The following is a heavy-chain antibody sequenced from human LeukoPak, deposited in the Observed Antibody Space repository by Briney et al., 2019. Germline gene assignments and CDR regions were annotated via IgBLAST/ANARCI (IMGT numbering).Heavy chain of an antibody. CDR1: GGSISSHY. Sequence: SETLSLTCTVSGGSISSHYWSWIRQPPGKGLEWIGYIYYTGSTNYNPSLKSRVTISVDTSKNQFSLKLSSVTAADTAVYYCARDYGTMVRGVTYYYYGMDVWGQGTTVTVSS. D-gene: IGHD3-10*01. V-gene: IGHV4-59*11. CDR2: IYYTGST. J-gene: IGHJ6*02. CDR3: ARDYGTMVRGVTYYYYGMDV.